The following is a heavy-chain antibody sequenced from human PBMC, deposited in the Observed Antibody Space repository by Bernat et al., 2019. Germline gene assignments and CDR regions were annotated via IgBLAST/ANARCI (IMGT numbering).Heavy chain of an antibody. V-gene: IGHV3-23*01. CDR1: GFTFSSYA. CDR3: AKDRSGVPAAINY. Sequence: EVQLLESGGGLVQPGGSLRLSCAASGFTFSSYAMTWVRQAPGKGLEWVSSISGSGGGTYYADSVKGRFTISRDNSKNTLYLQMNSLRAEDTAVYLCAKDRSGVPAAINYWGQGSLVTVSS. D-gene: IGHD2-2*01. CDR2: ISGSGGGT. J-gene: IGHJ4*02.